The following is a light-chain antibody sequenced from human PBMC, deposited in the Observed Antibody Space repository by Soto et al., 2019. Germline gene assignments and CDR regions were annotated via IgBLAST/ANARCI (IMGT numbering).Light chain of an antibody. Sequence: QSVLTQPASVSGSPGQSITFSCTGTSGDIGHYDYVSWYQQHPGKAPKLMIYHVTYRPSGVSNRYSGSKSGNSASLTISGLQADDEADYYCCSLTTSHTYVFXSGTKLTV. J-gene: IGLJ1*01. CDR1: SGDIGHYDY. V-gene: IGLV2-14*03. CDR2: HVT. CDR3: CSLTTSHTYV.